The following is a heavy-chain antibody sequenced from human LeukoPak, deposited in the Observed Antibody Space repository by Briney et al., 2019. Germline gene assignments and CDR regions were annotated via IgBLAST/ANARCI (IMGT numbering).Heavy chain of an antibody. CDR1: GFAFSHSG. CDR3: AKHYYDSSGYFYCFDY. Sequence: GSLRLFWAATGFAFSHSGMTWVRQGPGKGLEWGSGISGIVSGTYYADSVKGRFTISRDNSKNTLYLQMNSLRAEDTAVYYCAKHYYDSSGYFYCFDYWGQGTLVTVSS. J-gene: IGHJ4*02. D-gene: IGHD3-22*01. V-gene: IGHV3-23*01. CDR2: ISGIVSGT.